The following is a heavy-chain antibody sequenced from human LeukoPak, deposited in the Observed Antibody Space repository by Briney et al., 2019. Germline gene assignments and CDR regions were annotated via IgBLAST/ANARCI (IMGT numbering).Heavy chain of an antibody. V-gene: IGHV1-69*13. J-gene: IGHJ4*02. CDR2: IIPIFGTA. CDR1: GGTFSSYA. D-gene: IGHD3-3*01. CDR3: ARGAVLRFLEWLLPFDY. Sequence: ASVKVSCKASGGTFSSYAISWVRQAPGQGLEWMGGIIPIFGTANYAQKFQGRVTITADESTSTAYMELSSLRSEDTAVYYCARGAVLRFLEWLLPFDYWGQGTLVTVSS.